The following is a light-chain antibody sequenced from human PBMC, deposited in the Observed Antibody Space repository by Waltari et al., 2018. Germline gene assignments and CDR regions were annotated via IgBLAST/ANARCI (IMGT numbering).Light chain of an antibody. CDR3: SACAINNDVL. J-gene: IGLJ2*01. Sequence: QSAMTQAASVPGSPGQSITLSCTGTSNDIGSYNFVSWYQQHPGKAPQLSIYDVSIRGAGGANGFTGYKSGNTDSLTVYGLQTEDAVDHYCSACAINNDVLFGGGTKQTV. CDR1: SNDIGSYNF. V-gene: IGLV2-14*03. CDR2: DVS.